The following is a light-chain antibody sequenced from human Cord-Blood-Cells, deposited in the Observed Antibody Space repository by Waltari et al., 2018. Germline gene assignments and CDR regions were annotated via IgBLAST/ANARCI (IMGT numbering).Light chain of an antibody. CDR1: QSISSY. V-gene: IGKV1-39*01. J-gene: IGKJ4*01. Sequence: DIQMTQSPSSLSASVGDRVTITCRASQSISSYLNWYQQKPGKAPKLLIYAASSLQSGVPSRFSGSGSSTDFTLPTSSLLPEDFATYYCQQSYSTRRLTFGGGTKVEIK. CDR2: AAS. CDR3: QQSYSTRRLT.